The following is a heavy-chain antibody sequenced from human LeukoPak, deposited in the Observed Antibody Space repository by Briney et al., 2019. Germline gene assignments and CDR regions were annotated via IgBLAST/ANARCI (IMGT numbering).Heavy chain of an antibody. CDR1: GGSFSGYY. CDR3: ARARNYYDSSGYYKRGKYYFDY. J-gene: IGHJ4*02. V-gene: IGHV4-34*01. Sequence: SETLSLTCAVYGGSFSGYYWSWIRQPPGKGLEWIGEINLSGSTNYNPSLKCRVTISVDTSKNQYSLKLSSVAAADTAVYYCARARNYYDSSGYYKRGKYYFDYWGQGTLVTVSS. CDR2: INLSGST. D-gene: IGHD3-22*01.